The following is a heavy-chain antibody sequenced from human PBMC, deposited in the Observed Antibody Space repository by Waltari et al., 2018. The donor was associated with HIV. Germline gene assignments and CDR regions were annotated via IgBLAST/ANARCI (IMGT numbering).Heavy chain of an antibody. D-gene: IGHD2-2*01. CDR3: AKDRAMGFVVVPPVDY. J-gene: IGHJ4*02. Sequence: QVQLVESGGGVVQPGRSLRLSCAASGSTFSRYGMHWVRQAPGKGLEWVAVISYDGSNKYYADSVKGRFTISRDNSKNTLYLQMNSLRAEDTAVYYCAKDRAMGFVVVPPVDYWGQGTLVTVSS. CDR2: ISYDGSNK. CDR1: GSTFSRYG. V-gene: IGHV3-30*18.